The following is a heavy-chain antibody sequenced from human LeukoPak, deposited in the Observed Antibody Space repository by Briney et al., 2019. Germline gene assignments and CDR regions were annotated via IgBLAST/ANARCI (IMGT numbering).Heavy chain of an antibody. D-gene: IGHD1-26*01. CDR1: GFTFRSYS. V-gene: IGHV3-21*04. CDR3: ARGVVGIIPIDY. J-gene: IGHJ4*02. CDR2: ISSSSSYI. Sequence: PGGSLRLSCAASGFTFRSYSMNWVRQAPGKGLEWVSSISSSSSYIYYADSVKGRFTISRDNSKNAFYLQMVNLRADDTAVYYCARGVVGIIPIDYWGRGTLVTVSS.